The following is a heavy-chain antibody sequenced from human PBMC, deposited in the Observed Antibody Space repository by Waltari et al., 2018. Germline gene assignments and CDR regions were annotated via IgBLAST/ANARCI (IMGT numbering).Heavy chain of an antibody. CDR3: AKPMGTPYYYGMDV. CDR1: GFSFSSFA. CDR2: TLYDGRHK. V-gene: IGHV3-30*01. Sequence: QVQLVESGGGVVRPGGSLRISCAASGFSFSSFAMNWVRQAPGKGVGVVATTLYDGRHKYYADSVKGRFTISRDNSNNTLLLQMDSLRREDTAVYYCAKPMGTPYYYGMDVWGQGTAVTVSS. J-gene: IGHJ6*02.